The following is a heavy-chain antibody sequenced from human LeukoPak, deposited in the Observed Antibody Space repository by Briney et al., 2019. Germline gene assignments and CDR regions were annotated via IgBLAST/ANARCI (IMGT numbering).Heavy chain of an antibody. J-gene: IGHJ5*02. CDR3: ARGSSKWIVVPAAMNWFDP. CDR1: GGSFSGYY. Sequence: SETLSLTCAVYGGSFSGYYWSWIRQPPEKGLEWIGEINHSGSTNYNPSLKSRVTISVDTSKNQFSLKLSSVTAADTAVYYCARGSSKWIVVPAAMNWFDPWGQGTLVTVSS. D-gene: IGHD2-2*01. V-gene: IGHV4-34*01. CDR2: INHSGST.